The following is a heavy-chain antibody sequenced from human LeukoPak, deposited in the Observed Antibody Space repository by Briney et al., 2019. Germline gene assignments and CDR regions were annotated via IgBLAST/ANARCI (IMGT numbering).Heavy chain of an antibody. CDR1: GFTFSSYS. CDR3: ARGAVVPYCSSTSCRAYYFDY. CDR2: ISSSSSYI. V-gene: IGHV3-21*01. Sequence: GGSLRLSCAASGFTFSSYSMKWVRQAPGKGLEWVSSISSSSSYIYYADSVKGRFTISRDNAKNSLYLQMNSLRAEDTAVYYCARGAVVPYCSSTSCRAYYFDYWGQGTLVTVSS. J-gene: IGHJ4*02. D-gene: IGHD2-2*01.